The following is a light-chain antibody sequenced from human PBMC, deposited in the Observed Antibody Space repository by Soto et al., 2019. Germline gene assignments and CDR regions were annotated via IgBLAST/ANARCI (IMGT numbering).Light chain of an antibody. Sequence: EIVLTQSPDTLSLFPGERATLSCRASQSVSSTYLAWYQQKPGQAPRPLISAASSRATGTPDRFSGSGSGTDFTLTISRLEAEDFAVYYCQQYGNSRWTFGQGTKV. J-gene: IGKJ1*01. V-gene: IGKV3-20*01. CDR1: QSVSSTY. CDR2: AAS. CDR3: QQYGNSRWT.